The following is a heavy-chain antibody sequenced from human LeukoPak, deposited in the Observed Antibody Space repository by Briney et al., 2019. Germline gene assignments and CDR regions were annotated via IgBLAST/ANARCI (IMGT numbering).Heavy chain of an antibody. CDR2: INHSGST. CDR1: GRSFSGYY. D-gene: IGHD2-2*01. V-gene: IGHV4-34*01. CDR3: ARGVPGCSSTSCLWPFDI. Sequence: SETLSLTCAVYGRSFSGYYWSWIRQPPGKGLEWIGEINHSGSTNYNPSLKSRVTISVDTSKNQFSLKLSSVTAADTAVYYCARGVPGCSSTSCLWPFDIWGQGTMVTVSS. J-gene: IGHJ3*02.